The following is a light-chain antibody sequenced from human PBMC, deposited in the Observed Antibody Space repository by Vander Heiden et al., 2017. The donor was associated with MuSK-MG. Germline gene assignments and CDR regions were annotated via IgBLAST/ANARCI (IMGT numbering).Light chain of an antibody. Sequence: LPPPPSASVTPGPRVTIPCPCSSYNIGTNHLYWYQHLPGTAPKLLIYKNNQRPSGVPDRFSGSKSDTAASLAISGRRSEDEADYYCAAWDDSLSGHWVFGGGTKLTVL. CDR2: KNN. CDR1: SYNIGTNH. J-gene: IGLJ3*02. CDR3: AAWDDSLSGHWV. V-gene: IGLV1-47*01.